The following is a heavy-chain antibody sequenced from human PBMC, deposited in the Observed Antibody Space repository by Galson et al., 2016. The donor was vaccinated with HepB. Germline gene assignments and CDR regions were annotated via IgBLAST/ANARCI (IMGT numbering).Heavy chain of an antibody. V-gene: IGHV4-59*08. D-gene: IGHD5-24*01. Sequence: ETLSLTCTVSGVSISSYYWSWFRQPPEKGPEWIGYAFYSGITNYNPSLKSRVTISIDTSKNQFSLKLSSVTAADTAVYYCARGEGYNLYWGQGTLVTVSS. CDR2: AFYSGIT. CDR3: ARGEGYNLY. CDR1: GVSISSYY. J-gene: IGHJ4*02.